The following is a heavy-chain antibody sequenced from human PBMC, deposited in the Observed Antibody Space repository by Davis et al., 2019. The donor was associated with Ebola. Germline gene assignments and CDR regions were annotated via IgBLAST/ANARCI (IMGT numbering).Heavy chain of an antibody. CDR2: INHSGST. V-gene: IGHV4-34*01. Sequence: SETLSLSCAVYGGSFSGYYWSWIRQPPGKGLEWIGEINHSGSTNYNPSLKSRVTISVDTSKNQFSLKLSSVTAADTAVYYCARETYYYYGMDVWGQGTTVTVS. J-gene: IGHJ6*02. CDR1: GGSFSGYY. CDR3: ARETYYYYGMDV.